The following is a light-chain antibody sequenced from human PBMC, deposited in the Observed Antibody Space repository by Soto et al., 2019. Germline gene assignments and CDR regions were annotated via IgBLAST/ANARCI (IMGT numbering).Light chain of an antibody. V-gene: IGLV2-14*01. CDR1: SGDVDAFDY. Sequence: QLVLTQPASVSGSPGQSITISCTGTSGDVDAFDYVSWYQQHPGKAPKLMIFEVSDRPSGVSDRFSGSKSGSTASLTISGLQAEDEADYFCTSFTSSSTQVFGTGTKVTVL. J-gene: IGLJ1*01. CDR3: TSFTSSSTQV. CDR2: EVS.